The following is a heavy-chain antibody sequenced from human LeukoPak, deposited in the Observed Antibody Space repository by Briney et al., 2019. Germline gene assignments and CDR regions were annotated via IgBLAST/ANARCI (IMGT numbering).Heavy chain of an antibody. D-gene: IGHD2-2*01. CDR1: GGSIISHY. CDR2: IYSSGST. Sequence: SETLSLTCTVSGGSIISHYWSCIRQPPGEGLEWIGYIYSSGSTNYNPSLKSRVTISVDTSKNQFSLKLSSVTAADTAVYYCASCSTTSCYYYYMDVWGKGTTVTVS. CDR3: ASCSTTSCYYYYMDV. V-gene: IGHV4-59*11. J-gene: IGHJ6*03.